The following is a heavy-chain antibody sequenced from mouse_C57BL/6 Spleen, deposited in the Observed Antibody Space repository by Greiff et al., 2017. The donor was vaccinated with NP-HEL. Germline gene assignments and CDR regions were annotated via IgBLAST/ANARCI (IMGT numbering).Heavy chain of an antibody. V-gene: IGHV5-17*01. CDR3: AEVLLRGNYYAMDY. D-gene: IGHD1-1*01. Sequence: EVKLMESGGGLVKPGGSLKLSCAASGFTFSDYGMHWVRQAPEKGLEWVAYISSGSGTIYYADTVKGRFTISRDNAKNTLFLQKTSLRSEDTAMYYCAEVLLRGNYYAMDYWGQGTSVTVSS. J-gene: IGHJ4*01. CDR2: ISSGSGTI. CDR1: GFTFSDYG.